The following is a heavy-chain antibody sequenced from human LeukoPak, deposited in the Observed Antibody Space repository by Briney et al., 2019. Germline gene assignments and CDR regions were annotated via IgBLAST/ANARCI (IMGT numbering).Heavy chain of an antibody. D-gene: IGHD4-23*01. CDR2: ISSSASFI. CDR3: AGDSYGGNSGLLLH. V-gene: IGHV3-21*01. CDR1: GFIFNNYA. J-gene: IGHJ1*01. Sequence: PGGSLRLSCAASGFIFNNYAMNWVRRAPGKGLEWVSSISSSASFIYYADSIKGRFTISRDNTKDSLNLQMDSLRGEDTAVYYCAGDSYGGNSGLLLHWGQGTLVTVSS.